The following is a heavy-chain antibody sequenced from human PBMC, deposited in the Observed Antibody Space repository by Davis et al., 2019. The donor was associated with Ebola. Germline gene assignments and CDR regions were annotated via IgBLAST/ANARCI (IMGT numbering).Heavy chain of an antibody. CDR2: IKSKTDGETT. V-gene: IGHV3-15*07. CDR1: GFSFSNAW. J-gene: IGHJ4*02. CDR3: ARVRWLQGIYFDY. D-gene: IGHD5-24*01. Sequence: PGGSLRLSCAASGFSFSNAWLNWVRQAPGKGLEWVGRIKSKTDGETTDYAAPVKGRFTISRDDSKNTLYLQMYSLRAEDTAVYYCARVRWLQGIYFDYWGQGTLVTVSS.